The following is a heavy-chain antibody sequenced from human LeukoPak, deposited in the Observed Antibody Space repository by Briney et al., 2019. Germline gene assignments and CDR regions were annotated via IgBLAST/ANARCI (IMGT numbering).Heavy chain of an antibody. J-gene: IGHJ4*02. CDR3: ARRRSGSRMGYDY. CDR2: ISSSSSYI. CDR1: GFTFSSYS. V-gene: IGHV3-21*01. D-gene: IGHD1-26*01. Sequence: GGSLRLSCAASGFTFSSYSMNWVRQAPGKGLEWVSSISSSSSYIYYADSVKGRFTISRDNAKNSLYLQMNSLRAEDTAVYYCARRRSGSRMGYDYWGQGTLVTVSS.